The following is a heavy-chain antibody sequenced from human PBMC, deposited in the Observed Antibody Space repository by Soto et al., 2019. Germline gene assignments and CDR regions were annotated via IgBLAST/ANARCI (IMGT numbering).Heavy chain of an antibody. V-gene: IGHV3-21*01. J-gene: IGHJ4*02. CDR1: GFTFSIYS. CDR3: ARTSLRFRGPYYFDY. Sequence: VGSLRLSCAASGFTFSIYSMNWVRQAPGKGLEWVSSISSSSSYIYYADSVKGRFTISRDNAKNSLYLQMNSLRAEDTAVYYCARTSLRFRGPYYFDYWGQGTLVTVSS. CDR2: ISSSSSYI. D-gene: IGHD5-12*01.